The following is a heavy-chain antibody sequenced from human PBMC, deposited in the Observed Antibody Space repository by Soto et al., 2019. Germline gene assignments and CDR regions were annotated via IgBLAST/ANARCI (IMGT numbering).Heavy chain of an antibody. J-gene: IGHJ4*02. Sequence: SVKVSCKASGGTFSSYTISWVRQAPGQGLEWMGRIIPILGIANYAQKFQGRVTITADKSTSTAYMELSSLRSEDTAVYYCASTVAVAGTGDYCGPGNLVPVSS. D-gene: IGHD6-19*01. V-gene: IGHV1-69*02. CDR1: GGTFSSYT. CDR3: ASTVAVAGTGDY. CDR2: IIPILGIA.